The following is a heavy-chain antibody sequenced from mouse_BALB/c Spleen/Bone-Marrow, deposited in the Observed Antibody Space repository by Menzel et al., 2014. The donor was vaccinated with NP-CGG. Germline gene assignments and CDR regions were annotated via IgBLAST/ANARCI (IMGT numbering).Heavy chain of an antibody. J-gene: IGHJ4*01. Sequence: EVKLMESGPDLVKPGASVKISCKASGYSFTGYFMNWVMQSHGKSLEWIGRINPYNGDTFYNQKFKGKATLTVDKSSSTAHMELRSLASEDSAVYYCARGGLLRAMDYWGQGTSVTVSS. V-gene: IGHV1-20*02. CDR2: INPYNGDT. CDR3: ARGGLLRAMDY. D-gene: IGHD2-3*01. CDR1: GYSFTGYF.